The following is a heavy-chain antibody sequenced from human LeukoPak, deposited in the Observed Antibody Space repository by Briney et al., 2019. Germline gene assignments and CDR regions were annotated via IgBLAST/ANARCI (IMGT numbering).Heavy chain of an antibody. Sequence: GGSLRLSCTASGFTLSSFDMNWVRQAPGKGLEWVSFISSTGDTTHYAESVKGRFTISRDNAKKTVYLQMNSLRLDDTGRYHCARVGARSGEPIGLDSWGPGTLVAVSS. CDR3: ARVGARSGEPIGLDS. CDR2: ISSTGDTT. V-gene: IGHV3-48*03. J-gene: IGHJ4*02. D-gene: IGHD2-21*01. CDR1: GFTLSSFD.